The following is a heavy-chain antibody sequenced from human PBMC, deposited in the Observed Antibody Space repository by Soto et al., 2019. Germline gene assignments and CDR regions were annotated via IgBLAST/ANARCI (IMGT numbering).Heavy chain of an antibody. Sequence: QEQLVQSAAEVKKPGASVKVSCMTSGYTFNDYEINWVRQATGQGLEWIGWMNPSSGETGYAQRFQGRVTMTTSSSLSTAYLELSSLTSDETAVYYCARIAMPARPRWYNWFDPWGQGNLVTVSS. J-gene: IGHJ5*02. CDR3: ARIAMPARPRWYNWFDP. CDR2: MNPSSGET. V-gene: IGHV1-8*02. CDR1: GYTFNDYE. D-gene: IGHD2-2*01.